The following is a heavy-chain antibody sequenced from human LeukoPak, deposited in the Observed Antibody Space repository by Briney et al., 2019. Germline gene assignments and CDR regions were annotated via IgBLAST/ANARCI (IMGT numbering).Heavy chain of an antibody. V-gene: IGHV3-48*01. CDR2: ISSSSSTI. CDR3: AREVVGATATEYFQH. J-gene: IGHJ1*01. CDR1: GFTFSSYS. D-gene: IGHD1-26*01. Sequence: GGSLRLSCAASGFTFSSYSMYWVRQAPGKGLEWVSYISSSSSTIYYADSVKGRFTISRDNAKNSLYLQMNSLRAEDTAVCYCAREVVGATATEYFQHWGQGTLVTVSS.